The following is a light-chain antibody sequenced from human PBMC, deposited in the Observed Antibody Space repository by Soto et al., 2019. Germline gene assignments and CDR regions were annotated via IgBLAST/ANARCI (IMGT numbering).Light chain of an antibody. CDR3: QQTESYPST. Sequence: QLTQSPSSLSASVGERVTITCRASQDISSFLAWYQQKPGKAPKLLIFAASTLQSGVPSRFSGSGSVTDFTLTISSLQPEDFATYYCQQTESYPSTFGGGTKVEIK. CDR1: QDISSF. V-gene: IGKV1-9*01. CDR2: AAS. J-gene: IGKJ4*01.